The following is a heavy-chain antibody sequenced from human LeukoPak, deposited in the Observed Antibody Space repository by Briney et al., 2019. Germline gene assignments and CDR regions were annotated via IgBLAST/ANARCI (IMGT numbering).Heavy chain of an antibody. CDR2: ITWNGGTT. CDR3: AREKQLHYYYGMDV. V-gene: IGHV3-20*01. J-gene: IGHJ6*02. CDR1: GFTFNDHG. D-gene: IGHD6-13*01. Sequence: GGSLRLSCAASGFTFNDHGMNWVRQVPGKGLEWVSGITWNGGTTGYVDSVKGRFTISRDNAKNSLYLQMNSLRAEDTALYHCAREKQLHYYYGMDVWGQGTTVTVSS.